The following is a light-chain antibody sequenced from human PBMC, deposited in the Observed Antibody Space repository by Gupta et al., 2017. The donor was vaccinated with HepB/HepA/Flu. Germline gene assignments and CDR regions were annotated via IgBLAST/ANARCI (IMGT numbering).Light chain of an antibody. Sequence: SYILTQPPSVSVAPGRTARITCGGNNIGTKSVHWYQQRPGQAPLVVIYEDNNRPSGIPERISGSNSGNTATLTISRVEAGDEADYYCQVWDTRTDHPVVFGGGTKLTV. CDR3: QVWDTRTDHPVV. CDR1: NIGTKS. J-gene: IGLJ2*01. CDR2: EDN. V-gene: IGLV3-21*03.